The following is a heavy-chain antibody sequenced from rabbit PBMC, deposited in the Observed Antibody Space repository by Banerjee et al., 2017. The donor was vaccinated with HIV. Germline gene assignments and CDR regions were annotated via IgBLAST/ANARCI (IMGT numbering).Heavy chain of an antibody. D-gene: IGHD1-1*01. J-gene: IGHJ6*01. CDR1: GFSFSSGYW. V-gene: IGHV1S45*01. CDR3: ASSSDYFGGMDL. Sequence: QEQLVESGGGLVQPGASLTLTCTASGFSFSSGYWICWVRQAPGKGLEWSGCIGAGSGTTYYASWAKGRFTISKTSSTTVTLQMTSLTAADTATYFCASSSDYFGGMDLWGPGTLVTVS. CDR2: IGAGSGTT.